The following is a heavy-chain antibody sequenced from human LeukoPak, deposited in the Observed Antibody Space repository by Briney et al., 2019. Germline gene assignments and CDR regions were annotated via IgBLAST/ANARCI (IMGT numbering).Heavy chain of an antibody. V-gene: IGHV1-46*01. CDR2: INPSGGST. Sequence: GASVKVSCKASGYTFTTYYMHWVRQAPGLGLEWMGIINPSGGSTSYAQKFQGRVTMTRDTSTSTAYMELRSLRSDDTAVYYCARERSPRYAFDIWGQGTMVTVSS. CDR3: ARERSPRYAFDI. J-gene: IGHJ3*02. CDR1: GYTFTTYY.